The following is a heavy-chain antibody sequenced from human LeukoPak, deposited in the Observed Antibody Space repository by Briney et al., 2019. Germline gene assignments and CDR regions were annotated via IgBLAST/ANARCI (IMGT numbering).Heavy chain of an antibody. CDR3: AKDRGYSYGYFDY. CDR1: GFTFSTFA. Sequence: GGSLRLSCAASGFTFSTFAMIWVRQPPGKGLEWVSAISGSDAGTYYADSVKGRFTISRDNSKNTLYLQMNSLRAEDTAVYYCAKDRGYSYGYFDYWGQGTLVTVSS. D-gene: IGHD5-18*01. CDR2: ISGSDAGT. J-gene: IGHJ4*02. V-gene: IGHV3-23*01.